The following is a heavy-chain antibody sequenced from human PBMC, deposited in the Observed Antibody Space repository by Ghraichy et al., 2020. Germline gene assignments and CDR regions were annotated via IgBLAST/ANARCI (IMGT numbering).Heavy chain of an antibody. CDR1: GFTFSSYG. CDR2: IWYDGSNK. Sequence: GESLNISCAASGFTFSSYGMHWVRQAPGKGLEWVAVIWYDGSNKYYADSVKGRFTISRDNSKNTLYLQMNSLRAEDTAVYYCAREGMYCTGGVCYLDYWGQGTLVTVSS. J-gene: IGHJ4*02. V-gene: IGHV3-33*01. D-gene: IGHD2-8*02. CDR3: AREGMYCTGGVCYLDY.